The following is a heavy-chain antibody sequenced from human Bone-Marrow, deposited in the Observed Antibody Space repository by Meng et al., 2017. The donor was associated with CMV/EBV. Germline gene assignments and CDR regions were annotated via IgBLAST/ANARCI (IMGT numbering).Heavy chain of an antibody. CDR2: INHSGST. D-gene: IGHD2-2*02. CDR3: ARGLRYCSSTSCYRPYYYYYYGRDV. Sequence: SETLSLTCAVYGGSFSGYYWSWIRQPPGKGLEWIGEINHSGSTNYNPSLKSRVTISVDTSKNQFSLKLSSVTAADTAVYYCARGLRYCSSTSCYRPYYYYYYGRDVWGQGTTVNV. CDR1: GGSFSGYY. V-gene: IGHV4-34*01. J-gene: IGHJ6*02.